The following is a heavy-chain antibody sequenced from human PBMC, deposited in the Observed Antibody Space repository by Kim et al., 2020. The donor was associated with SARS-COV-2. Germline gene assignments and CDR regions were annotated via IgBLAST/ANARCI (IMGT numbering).Heavy chain of an antibody. CDR2: IYYSGST. Sequence: SETLSLTCTVSGGSISSSSYYWGWIRQPPGKGLEWIGSIYYSGSTYYNPSLKSRVTISVDTSKNQFSLKLSSVTAADTAVYYCASSPDFYYYDSSGYYGGAFDIWGQGTMVTVSS. V-gene: IGHV4-39*01. CDR1: GGSISSSSYY. J-gene: IGHJ3*02. D-gene: IGHD3-22*01. CDR3: ASSPDFYYYDSSGYYGGAFDI.